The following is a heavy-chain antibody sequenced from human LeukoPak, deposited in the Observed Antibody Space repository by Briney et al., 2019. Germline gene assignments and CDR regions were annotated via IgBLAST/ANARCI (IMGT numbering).Heavy chain of an antibody. D-gene: IGHD3-22*01. CDR3: ARERATYYYDSSGYEPFDY. V-gene: IGHV3-21*01. CDR2: INSSSSYI. CDR1: GFTFSSYS. Sequence: PVGSLRLTCAASGFTFSSYSMNWVRQAPGQGLDWVSSINSSSSYIYYADPVKGRFTISRDNAKNSLYLQMNSLRAEDTAVYYCARERATYYYDSSGYEPFDYWGQGALVTVSS. J-gene: IGHJ4*02.